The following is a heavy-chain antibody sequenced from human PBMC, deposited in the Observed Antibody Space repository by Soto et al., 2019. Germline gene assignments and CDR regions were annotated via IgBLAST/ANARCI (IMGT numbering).Heavy chain of an antibody. V-gene: IGHV1-3*01. J-gene: IGHJ4*02. CDR3: ASTGYYDSSGYPYYFDY. CDR2: INAGNGNT. D-gene: IGHD3-22*01. Sequence: ASVKVSCKASGYTFTSYALHWVRQAPGQRLEWMGWINAGNGNTKYSQKFQGRVTITRDTSASTAYMELSSLRSEDTAVYYCASTGYYDSSGYPYYFDYWGQGTLVTVSS. CDR1: GYTFTSYA.